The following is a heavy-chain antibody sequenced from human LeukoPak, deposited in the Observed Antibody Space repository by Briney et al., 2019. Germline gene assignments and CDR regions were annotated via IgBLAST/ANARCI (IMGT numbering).Heavy chain of an antibody. J-gene: IGHJ5*02. D-gene: IGHD1-14*01. CDR2: INPNSGGT. Sequence: ASVKVSCKASGYTFTSYGISWVRQAPGQGLEWMGWINPNSGGTNYAQKFQGRVTMTRDTSISTAYMELSRLRSDDTAVYYCARGTKNTGSWFDPWGQGTLVTVSS. CDR3: ARGTKNTGSWFDP. CDR1: GYTFTSYG. V-gene: IGHV1-2*02.